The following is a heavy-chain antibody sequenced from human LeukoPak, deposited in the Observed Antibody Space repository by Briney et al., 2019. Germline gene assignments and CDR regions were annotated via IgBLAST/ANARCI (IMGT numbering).Heavy chain of an antibody. V-gene: IGHV4-39*01. CDR1: GGSISSSCYY. D-gene: IGHD3-10*01. CDR2: LYYSGST. CDR3: ARSLLYSGSYYKSYLFDY. J-gene: IGHJ4*02. Sequence: PSETLSLTCTVSGGSISSSCYYWGWIRQPPGKGLEWFGSLYYSGSTYYNPSLKSRVTISVDTSKNQFSLKLSSVTAEDTAMYYCARSLLYSGSYYKSYLFDYWGQGTLVTVSS.